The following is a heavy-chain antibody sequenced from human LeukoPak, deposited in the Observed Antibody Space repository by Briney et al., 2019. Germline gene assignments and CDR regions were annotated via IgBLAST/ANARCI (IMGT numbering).Heavy chain of an antibody. CDR1: GYSFTNYW. J-gene: IGHJ4*02. D-gene: IGHD3-10*01. CDR3: ALHPAQGSGSLDY. V-gene: IGHV5-51*01. Sequence: PGESLKISCKGSGYSFTNYWIGWVRQMPGKGLEWMGIIYPGDSATTYSPSFQGQITISADKSSSTAYLQWSSLKASDTAIYYCALHPAQGSGSLDYWGQGTLVTVSS. CDR2: IYPGDSAT.